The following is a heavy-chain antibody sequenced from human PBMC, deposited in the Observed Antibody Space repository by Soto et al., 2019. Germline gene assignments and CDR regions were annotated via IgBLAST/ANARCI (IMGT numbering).Heavy chain of an antibody. Sequence: SQTLSLTCAISGDSVSSNSAAWNWVRQSPSRGLEWLGKTYFRSRWYNNYAVSVRSRITINSDTSKNQFSLQLISVTPEGTAVYYCAREVRGFSYGQPTFYGMDVWGQGTTVTVSS. CDR2: TYFRSRWYN. CDR3: AREVRGFSYGQPTFYGMDV. J-gene: IGHJ6*02. CDR1: GDSVSSNSAA. V-gene: IGHV6-1*01. D-gene: IGHD5-18*01.